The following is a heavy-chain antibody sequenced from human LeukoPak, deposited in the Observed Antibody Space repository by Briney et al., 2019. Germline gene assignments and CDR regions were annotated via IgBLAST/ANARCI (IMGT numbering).Heavy chain of an antibody. Sequence: KSGGSLRLSCAASGFTFSDYYMSWIRQAPGKGVEWVSYISSSGSTIYYADSVKGRFTISRDNAKNSLYLQMNSLRAEDTAVYYCARDVCSGGSCYSSDAFDIWGQGTMVTVSS. V-gene: IGHV3-11*04. D-gene: IGHD2-15*01. CDR2: ISSSGSTI. CDR1: GFTFSDYY. CDR3: ARDVCSGGSCYSSDAFDI. J-gene: IGHJ3*02.